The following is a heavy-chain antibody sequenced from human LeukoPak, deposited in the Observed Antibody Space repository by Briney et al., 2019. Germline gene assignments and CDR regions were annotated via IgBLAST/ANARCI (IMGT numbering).Heavy chain of an antibody. CDR3: ARGQWRRAFDI. D-gene: IGHD6-19*01. V-gene: IGHV4-39*01. Sequence: SETLSLTCTVSGGSISSSSYYWGWIRQPPGKGLEWIGSIYYSGSTYYNPSLKSRVTISVDTSKNQFSLKLSSVTAADTAVYYCARGQWRRAFDIWGQGTMVTVSS. J-gene: IGHJ3*02. CDR2: IYYSGST. CDR1: GGSISSSSYY.